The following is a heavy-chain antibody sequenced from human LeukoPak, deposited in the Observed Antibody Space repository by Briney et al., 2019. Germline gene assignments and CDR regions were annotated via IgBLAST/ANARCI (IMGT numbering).Heavy chain of an antibody. CDR3: AKNAIAWSEDY. D-gene: IGHD3-9*01. CDR2: ISDNGGST. V-gene: IGHV3-23*01. J-gene: IGHJ4*02. Sequence: GGSLRLSCAASGFTFSSSAMTWVRQAPGKGLEWVSSISDNGGSTYYADSVKGRFTISRDNSKNTLFLQMSSLRVEDTALYYCAKNAIAWSEDYWGQGTLVTVSS. CDR1: GFTFSSSA.